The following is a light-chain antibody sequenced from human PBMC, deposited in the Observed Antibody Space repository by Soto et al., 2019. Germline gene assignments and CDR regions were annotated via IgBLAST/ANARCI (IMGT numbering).Light chain of an antibody. CDR3: QQLFDSPIT. CDR2: AAS. Sequence: DIHLTQSPSFLSPPIGEGVTITCRASQVISTSLAWYQVKPGKAPKLLIYAASTLESGVPSRFSATVSGTEFSLTITSLQPEDFATYYCQQLFDSPITFGQGTRLEIK. J-gene: IGKJ5*01. CDR1: QVISTS. V-gene: IGKV1-9*01.